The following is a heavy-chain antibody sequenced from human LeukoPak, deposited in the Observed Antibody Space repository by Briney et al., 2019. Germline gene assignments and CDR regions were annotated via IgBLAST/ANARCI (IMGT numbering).Heavy chain of an antibody. Sequence: PSETLSLTCSVSGDSIDNNYWSWIRQPAGKGLEWIGRIYTSGSTKYNPSLRSRVTMSVDTSKNQFSLKLTGVTAADTAVYYCARGLKGTSAVDYWGQGILVTVSS. J-gene: IGHJ4*02. D-gene: IGHD3-10*01. CDR2: IYTSGST. CDR1: GDSIDNNY. CDR3: ARGLKGTSAVDY. V-gene: IGHV4-4*07.